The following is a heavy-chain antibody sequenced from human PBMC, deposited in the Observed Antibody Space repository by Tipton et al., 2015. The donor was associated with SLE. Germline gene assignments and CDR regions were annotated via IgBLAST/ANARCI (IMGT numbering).Heavy chain of an antibody. CDR3: AREGTISGGNYLGAFDI. V-gene: IGHV3-23*01. J-gene: IGHJ3*02. D-gene: IGHD1-26*01. CDR1: GFTFSTHA. CDR2: IRYSGDHT. Sequence: SLRLSCAASGFTFSTHAMTWVRQAPGKGLEWISTIRYSGDHTYYAESVKGRFTISRDNSKNTLYLQMDSLRAEDTAVYYCAREGTISGGNYLGAFDIWGQGTMVTVSS.